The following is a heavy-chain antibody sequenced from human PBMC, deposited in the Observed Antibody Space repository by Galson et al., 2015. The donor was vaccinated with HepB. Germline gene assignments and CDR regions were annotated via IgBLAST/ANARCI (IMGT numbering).Heavy chain of an antibody. CDR1: GGTFSSYT. Sequence: SVKVSCKASGGTFSSYTISWVRQAPGQGLEWMGRIIPILGIANYAQKFQGRVTITADKSTSTAYMELSSLRSEDTAVYYCARDRGVVVPAAISGYYYYYMDVWGKGTTVTVSS. CDR3: ARDRGVVVPAAISGYYYYYMDV. J-gene: IGHJ6*03. CDR2: IIPILGIA. D-gene: IGHD2-2*02. V-gene: IGHV1-69*04.